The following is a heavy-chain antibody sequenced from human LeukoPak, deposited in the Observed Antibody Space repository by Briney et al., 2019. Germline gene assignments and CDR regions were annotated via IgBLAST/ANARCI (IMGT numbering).Heavy chain of an antibody. CDR3: ARGQGDPLLLWFDP. D-gene: IGHD3-22*01. V-gene: IGHV4-34*01. J-gene: IGHJ5*02. CDR2: INHSGST. CDR1: GGSFSGYY. Sequence: PSETLSLTCAVYGGSFSGYYWGWIRQPPGKGLEWIGEINHSGSTNYNPSLKSRVTISVDTSKNQFSLKLSSVTAADTAVYYCARGQGDPLLLWFDPWGQGTLVTVSS.